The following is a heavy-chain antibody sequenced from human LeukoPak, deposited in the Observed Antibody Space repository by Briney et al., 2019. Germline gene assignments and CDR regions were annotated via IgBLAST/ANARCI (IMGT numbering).Heavy chain of an antibody. Sequence: GGSLRLSCAASGFTFSSYGMHWVRQAPGKGLEWVAVISYDGSNKYYADSVKGRFTISRDNSKNTLYLQMNSLGAEDTAVYYCAKSYDSSGYYNPHFDYWGQGTLVTVSS. CDR2: ISYDGSNK. CDR1: GFTFSSYG. CDR3: AKSYDSSGYYNPHFDY. J-gene: IGHJ4*02. D-gene: IGHD3-22*01. V-gene: IGHV3-30*18.